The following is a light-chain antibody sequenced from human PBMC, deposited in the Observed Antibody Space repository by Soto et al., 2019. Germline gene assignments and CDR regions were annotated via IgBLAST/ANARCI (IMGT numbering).Light chain of an antibody. J-gene: IGKJ4*01. V-gene: IGKV1-16*01. Sequence: DIQMTQSPSSLSASVGDRVTITCRASHPININLVWFQQKPGKAPKSLIYAATNLQSGVPSTFRGSGGGTDFSLTISSLQPEDVATYYCQHYQRYPPSFGGGTKLEIK. CDR1: HPININ. CDR3: QHYQRYPPS. CDR2: AAT.